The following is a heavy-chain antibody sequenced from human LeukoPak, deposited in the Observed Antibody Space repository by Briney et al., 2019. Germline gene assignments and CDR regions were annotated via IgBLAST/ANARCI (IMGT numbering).Heavy chain of an antibody. CDR2: INPSGGST. CDR1: GYTFISYY. J-gene: IGHJ5*02. Sequence: ASVKVSCKASGYTFISYYIHWVRQAPGQGPEWMGIINPSGGSTTYAQRFQGRVTMTMDTSTSTVYMELSSLKSEDTAVYYCARGCGFAVVIPNWFDPWGQGTLVTVSS. D-gene: IGHD3-3*01. CDR3: ARGCGFAVVIPNWFDP. V-gene: IGHV1-46*01.